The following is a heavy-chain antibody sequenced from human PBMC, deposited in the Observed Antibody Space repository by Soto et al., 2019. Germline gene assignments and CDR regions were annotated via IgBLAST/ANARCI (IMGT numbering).Heavy chain of an antibody. Sequence: SVKVSCKASGGTFSSYAISWVRQAPGQGLEWMGGIIPIFGTANYAQKFQGRVTITADESTSTAYMELSSLRSEDTAVYYCARGRSYYGSGSYYYAFDIWGQGTMVTVSS. D-gene: IGHD3-10*01. J-gene: IGHJ3*02. CDR3: ARGRSYYGSGSYYYAFDI. CDR1: GGTFSSYA. CDR2: IIPIFGTA. V-gene: IGHV1-69*13.